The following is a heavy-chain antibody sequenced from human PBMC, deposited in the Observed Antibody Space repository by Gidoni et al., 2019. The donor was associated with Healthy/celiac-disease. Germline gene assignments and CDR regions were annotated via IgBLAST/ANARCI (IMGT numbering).Heavy chain of an antibody. CDR1: GFTFSSHS. CDR3: ASGPYLPYCSSTSCYTSDV. J-gene: IGHJ6*02. CDR2: ISRSSSYI. D-gene: IGHD2-2*02. Sequence: EVQLVESGGGLVKPGGSLRLSCAASGFTFSSHSMNWVRQAPGKGLEWVSSISRSSSYISYADSVKGRFTISRDNAKNSLYLQMNSLRAEDTAVYYCASGPYLPYCSSTSCYTSDVWGQGTTVTVSS. V-gene: IGHV3-21*01.